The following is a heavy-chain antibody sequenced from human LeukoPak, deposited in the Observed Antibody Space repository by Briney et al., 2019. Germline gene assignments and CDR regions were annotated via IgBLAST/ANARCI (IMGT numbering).Heavy chain of an antibody. CDR1: AFTLSDFT. CDR3: SAGPSGWTEFFQH. V-gene: IGHV3-73*01. J-gene: IGHJ1*01. Sequence: GSLRLSCAAPAFTLSDFTMHWVRQASGKGLEWVARIRSKANNYATEYGASVKGRFTIFRDDAKNTAYLQMNSLKTEDTAIYYCSAGPSGWTEFFQHWGQGTLVTVSS. D-gene: IGHD6-19*01. CDR2: IRSKANNYAT.